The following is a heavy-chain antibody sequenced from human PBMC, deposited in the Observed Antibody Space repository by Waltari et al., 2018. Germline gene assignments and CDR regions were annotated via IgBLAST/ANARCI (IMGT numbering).Heavy chain of an antibody. CDR2: ISYDGTNR. CDR1: GFTFSDYT. CDR3: AVGGYWHDSTGTDAFDI. Sequence: QVQLVESGGGVVQPGRSLRLSCAASGFTFSDYTMPWVRQAPGKGLEWVAVISYDGTNRYYADSVKGRFTISRDNSKNTLYLQMNSLRAEDTAVCYCAVGGYWHDSTGTDAFDIWGQGTKVTVSS. J-gene: IGHJ3*02. V-gene: IGHV3-30-3*01. D-gene: IGHD1-1*01.